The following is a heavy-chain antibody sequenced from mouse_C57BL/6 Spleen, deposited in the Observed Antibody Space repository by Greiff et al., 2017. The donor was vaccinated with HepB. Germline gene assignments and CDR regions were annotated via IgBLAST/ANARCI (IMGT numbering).Heavy chain of an antibody. V-gene: IGHV2-2*01. D-gene: IGHD2-4*01. Sequence: QVQLKESGPGLVQPSQSLSITCTVSGFSLTSYGVHWVRQSPGKGLEWLGVIWSGGSTDYNAAFISRLSISKDNSKSQVFFKMNSLQADDTAIYDCDRNPYYDHWYLDVWGTGTTVTVSS. CDR2: IWSGGST. J-gene: IGHJ1*03. CDR1: GFSLTSYG. CDR3: DRNPYYDHWYLDV.